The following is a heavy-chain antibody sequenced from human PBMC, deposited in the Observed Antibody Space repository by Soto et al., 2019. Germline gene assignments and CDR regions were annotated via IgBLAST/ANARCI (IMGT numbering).Heavy chain of an antibody. D-gene: IGHD3-22*01. Sequence: ASVKVSCKASGYTFTSYGINWVRQAPGQGLEWMGWSNPYNGHKNYAQKFADRLTMTTDTSTATVSMELRNLKSDDTAVYYCVRDRLRGYDNSGFYSWG. J-gene: IGHJ5*01. CDR3: VRDRLRGYDNSGFYS. V-gene: IGHV1-18*01. CDR2: SNPYNGHK. CDR1: GYTFTSYG.